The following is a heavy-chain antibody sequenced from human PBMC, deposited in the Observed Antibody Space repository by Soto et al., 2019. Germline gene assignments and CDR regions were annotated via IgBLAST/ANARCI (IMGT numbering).Heavy chain of an antibody. CDR2: IYYSGST. V-gene: IGHV4-59*01. CDR3: ARAGIGYCSGGSCPNWFDP. J-gene: IGHJ5*02. D-gene: IGHD2-15*01. CDR1: GGSISSYY. Sequence: PSETLSLTCTVSGGSISSYYWSWIRQPPGKGLEWIGYIYYSGSTNYNPSLKSRVTISVDTSKNQFSLKLSSVTAADTAVYYCARAGIGYCSGGSCPNWFDPWGQGTLVTVS.